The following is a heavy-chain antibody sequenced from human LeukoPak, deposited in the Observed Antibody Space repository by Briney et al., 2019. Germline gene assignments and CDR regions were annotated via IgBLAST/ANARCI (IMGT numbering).Heavy chain of an antibody. CDR1: GFTLSSYW. D-gene: IGHD1-26*01. J-gene: IGHJ4*02. Sequence: PGGSLRLSCAASGFTLSSYWMNWVCHAPGKGLEWVANIKQDGSEKYYVDSVKGRFTISRDNAKNSLYLQMNSLRAEDTAVYYCARVQWELRGVGSYFDYWGQGTLVTVSS. CDR3: ARVQWELRGVGSYFDY. CDR2: IKQDGSEK. V-gene: IGHV3-7*01.